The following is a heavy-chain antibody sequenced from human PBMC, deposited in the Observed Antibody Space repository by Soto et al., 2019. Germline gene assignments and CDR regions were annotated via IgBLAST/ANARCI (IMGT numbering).Heavy chain of an antibody. D-gene: IGHD3-3*01. CDR3: ARSGDYDFWSGYQYYYYGMDV. CDR1: GYTFTSYG. Sequence: ASVKVSFKASGYTFTSYGISWLRQAPGQGLEWMGWISAYNGNTNYAQKLQGRVTMTTDTSTSTAYMELRSLRSDDTAVYYCARSGDYDFWSGYQYYYYGMDVWGQGTTVTVSS. V-gene: IGHV1-18*01. CDR2: ISAYNGNT. J-gene: IGHJ6*02.